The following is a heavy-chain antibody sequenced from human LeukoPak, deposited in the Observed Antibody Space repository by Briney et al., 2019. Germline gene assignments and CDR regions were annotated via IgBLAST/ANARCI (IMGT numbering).Heavy chain of an antibody. J-gene: IGHJ4*02. CDR2: ITGSGGST. Sequence: GGSLRLSCAASGFTFSNYGLSWVRQAPGKGLEWVSGITGSGGSTYYADSVKGRFTISRDNSKNTLYLQMNSLRAEDTAVYYCAKDVTALYYDSSGYYNYWGQGTLVTVSS. V-gene: IGHV3-23*01. CDR1: GFTFSNYG. CDR3: AKDVTALYYDSSGYYNY. D-gene: IGHD3-22*01.